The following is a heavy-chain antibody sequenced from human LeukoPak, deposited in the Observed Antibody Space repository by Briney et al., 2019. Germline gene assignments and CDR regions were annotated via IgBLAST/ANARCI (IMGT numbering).Heavy chain of an antibody. J-gene: IGHJ6*02. D-gene: IGHD3-10*01. V-gene: IGHV3-21*01. CDR3: ARDPEPPMVPTSSGMAV. CDR1: GFTFSSYS. CDR2: ISSSSSYI. Sequence: GGSLRLSCAASGFTFSSYSMNWVRQAPGKGLEWVSSISSSSSYIYYADSVKGRFTISRDNAKNSLYLQMNSLRAEDTAVYYCARDPEPPMVPTSSGMAVWGQGTTVTVSS.